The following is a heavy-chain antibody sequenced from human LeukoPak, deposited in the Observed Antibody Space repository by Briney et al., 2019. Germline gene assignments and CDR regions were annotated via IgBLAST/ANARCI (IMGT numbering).Heavy chain of an antibody. D-gene: IGHD3-10*01. J-gene: IGHJ4*02. CDR1: GFTFSNFW. Sequence: GGSLRLSCAASGFTFSNFWMSWVRQAPGKGLEWVANTKQDGSETYHVDSVKGRFTISRDNAKNSLYLQMNSLRAEDTAVYYCARMVRETDYWGQGTLVIVSP. CDR2: TKQDGSET. V-gene: IGHV3-7*01. CDR3: ARMVRETDY.